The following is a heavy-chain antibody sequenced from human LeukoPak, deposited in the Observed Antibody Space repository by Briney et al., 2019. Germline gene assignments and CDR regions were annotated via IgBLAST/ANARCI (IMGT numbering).Heavy chain of an antibody. Sequence: GGSLRLSCAASGFTFSSYAMSWVRQAPGKGLEWVSAISGSGGSTYYADSVKGRFTISRDNSKNTLYLQMNSLRAEDTAVYYCAKAGAAGTGYYYYYYYMDVWGKGTTVTVSS. J-gene: IGHJ6*03. CDR3: AKAGAAGTGYYYYYYYMDV. D-gene: IGHD6-13*01. CDR1: GFTFSSYA. CDR2: ISGSGGST. V-gene: IGHV3-23*01.